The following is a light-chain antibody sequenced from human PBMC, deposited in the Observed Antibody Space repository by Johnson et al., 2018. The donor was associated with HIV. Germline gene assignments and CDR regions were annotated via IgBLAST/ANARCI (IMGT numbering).Light chain of an antibody. CDR1: SSNIGNNY. CDR3: GTWDSSLSAA. J-gene: IGLJ1*01. Sequence: QSVLTQPPSVSAAPGQKVTISCSGSSSNIGNNYVSWYKQLPGTAPKLLIYENNKRPSGIPDRFSGSKSGTSATLGITGLQTGDEADYYCGTWDSSLSAAFGTGTKVTVL. V-gene: IGLV1-51*02. CDR2: ENN.